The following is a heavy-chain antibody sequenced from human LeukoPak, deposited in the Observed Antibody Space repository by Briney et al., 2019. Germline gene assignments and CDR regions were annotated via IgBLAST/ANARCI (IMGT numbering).Heavy chain of an antibody. D-gene: IGHD2-2*02. CDR1: GGSISSRSYY. J-gene: IGHJ5*02. CDR3: ASTLDCSITSCYTGYNWFDP. V-gene: IGHV4-39*01. CDR2: IYYSGST. Sequence: SETLSLTCTVSGGSISSRSYYWGWIRQPPGKGLEWIGSIYYSGSTYYNPSLKSRVTISVDTSKNQFSLKLSSVTAADTAVYYCASTLDCSITSCYTGYNWFDPWGQGTLVTVSS.